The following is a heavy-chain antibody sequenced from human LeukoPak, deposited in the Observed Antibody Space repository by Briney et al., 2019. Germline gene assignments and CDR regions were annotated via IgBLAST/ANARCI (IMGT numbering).Heavy chain of an antibody. CDR1: GGSISSYY. D-gene: IGHD6-13*01. CDR2: IYYSGST. CDR3: ARDSPMSSWGGYYYYMDV. V-gene: IGHV4-59*01. J-gene: IGHJ6*03. Sequence: SETLSLTCTVSGGSISSYYWSWLRQPPGKGLEWLGYIYYSGSTNYNPSLKSRVTISVDTSKNQFSLKLSSVTAADTAVYYCARDSPMSSWGGYYYYMDVWGKGTTVTVSS.